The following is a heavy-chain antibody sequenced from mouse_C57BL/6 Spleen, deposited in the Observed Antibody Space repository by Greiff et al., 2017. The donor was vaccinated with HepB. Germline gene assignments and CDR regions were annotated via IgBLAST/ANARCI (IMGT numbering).Heavy chain of an antibody. CDR3: ARGDSLDWSAY. Sequence: EVKLMESGGGLVKPGGSLKLSCAASGFTFSSYAMSWVRQTPEKGLEWVAAISDGGSNTYYTDNVKGRFTISGDNAKSTLYLQMSQLKSEDTAMYYCARGDSLDWSAYWGQGTPVTVSA. CDR1: GFTFSSYA. J-gene: IGHJ3*01. D-gene: IGHD3-3*01. CDR2: ISDGGSNT. V-gene: IGHV5-4*03.